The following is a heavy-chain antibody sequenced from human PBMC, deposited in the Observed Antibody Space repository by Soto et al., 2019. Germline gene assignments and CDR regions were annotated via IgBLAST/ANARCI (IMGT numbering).Heavy chain of an antibody. J-gene: IGHJ6*02. CDR3: ASGRLVSRYYGLDV. Sequence: SETLSLTCAVSGYSISSGCFWGWIRQPPGKGLEWIAHMYHDGNTHYNPSLRSRVTMSVDTSTNQVSLRLTSVTAADTAVYYCASGRLVSRYYGLDVWGQGTTVTVSS. CDR1: GYSISSGCF. D-gene: IGHD6-6*01. CDR2: MYHDGNT. V-gene: IGHV4-38-2*01.